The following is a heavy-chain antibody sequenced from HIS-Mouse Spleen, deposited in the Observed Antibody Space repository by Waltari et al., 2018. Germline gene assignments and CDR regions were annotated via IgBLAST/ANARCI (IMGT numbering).Heavy chain of an antibody. CDR2: IYYSGGT. J-gene: IGHJ2*01. Sequence: QLQLQESGPGLVKPSETLSLTCTVSGGSISSSSYYWGWIRQPPGKGLGWIGSIYYSGGTYDNPALKSRGTISVDTSENQFALKLSSVTAADTAVYYCAREIPYSSSWYDWYFDLWGRGTLVTVSS. CDR1: GGSISSSSYY. D-gene: IGHD6-13*01. CDR3: AREIPYSSSWYDWYFDL. V-gene: IGHV4-39*07.